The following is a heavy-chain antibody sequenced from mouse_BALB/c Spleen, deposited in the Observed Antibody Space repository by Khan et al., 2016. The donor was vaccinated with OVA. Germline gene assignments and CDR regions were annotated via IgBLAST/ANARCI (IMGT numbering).Heavy chain of an antibody. CDR3: TRDRIDY. Sequence: QVQLKQSGAELAKPGASVKMSCKASGYTFTTYWMHWVKQRPGQGLEWIGYINPTSGYTYYNERFKDKATLSADKSSSTAYMQLSSLTSEDSAVYYCTRDRIDYWGQGTTLTVSS. V-gene: IGHV1-7*01. CDR1: GYTFTTYW. J-gene: IGHJ2*01. CDR2: INPTSGYT.